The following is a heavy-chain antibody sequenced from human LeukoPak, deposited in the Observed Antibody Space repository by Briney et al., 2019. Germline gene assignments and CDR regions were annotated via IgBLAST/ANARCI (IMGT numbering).Heavy chain of an antibody. J-gene: IGHJ5*02. V-gene: IGHV4-34*01. CDR2: INHSGST. D-gene: IGHD6-13*01. Sequence: SETLSLTCAVYGGSFSGYYWSWIRQPPGKGLEWIGEINHSGSTKYNPSLKSRVTISVDTSKNQFSLKLSSVTAADTAVYYCALGIAAAGTRADWFDPWGQGTLVTVSS. CDR1: GGSFSGYY. CDR3: ALGIAAAGTRADWFDP.